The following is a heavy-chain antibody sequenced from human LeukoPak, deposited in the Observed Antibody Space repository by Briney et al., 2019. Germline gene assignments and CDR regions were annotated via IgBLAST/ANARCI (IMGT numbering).Heavy chain of an antibody. CDR1: GGSVSSGSYY. Sequence: PSETLSLTCTVSGGSVSSGSYYWSWIRQPPGKGLEWIGYIYYSGGTHYNPSLKSRVTMLVDTSKNQFSLKLTAVTAADTAVYYCARDPAGGAYDLWGHGTLVTVSS. J-gene: IGHJ3*01. V-gene: IGHV4-61*01. CDR3: ARDPAGGAYDL. CDR2: IYYSGGT.